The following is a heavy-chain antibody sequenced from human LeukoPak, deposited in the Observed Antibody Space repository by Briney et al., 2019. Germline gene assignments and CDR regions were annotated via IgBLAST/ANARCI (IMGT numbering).Heavy chain of an antibody. CDR1: GGSINSGTYY. J-gene: IGHJ6*03. Sequence: SETLSLTCTVSGGSINSGTYYCSWIRQPAGKGLEWIGRIYTSGSTNYNPSLKSRVTISVDTSKSQFSLNLSSVTAADTAVYYCARETSGWFEHYYYYMDVWGKGTTVTISS. V-gene: IGHV4-61*02. CDR2: IYTSGST. D-gene: IGHD6-19*01. CDR3: ARETSGWFEHYYYYMDV.